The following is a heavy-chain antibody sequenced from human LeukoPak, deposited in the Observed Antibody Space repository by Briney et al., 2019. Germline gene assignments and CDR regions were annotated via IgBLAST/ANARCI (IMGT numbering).Heavy chain of an antibody. CDR1: GFTVTNNY. CDR3: ARESLPARRAFDI. CDR2: TYSGGTA. D-gene: IGHD2-2*01. Sequence: PGGSLRLSCVASGFTVTNNYISWVRQALGKGLEWVSVTYSGGTADYADSVKGRFSISRDNSKKTVYLQMNSLSADDTAIYYCARESLPARRAFDIWGQGTLVSVSS. V-gene: IGHV3-66*01. J-gene: IGHJ3*02.